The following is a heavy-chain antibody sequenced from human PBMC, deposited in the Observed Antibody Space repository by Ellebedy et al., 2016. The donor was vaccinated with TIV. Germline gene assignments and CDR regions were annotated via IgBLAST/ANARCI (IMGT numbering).Heavy chain of an antibody. CDR2: INYSGST. D-gene: IGHD3-16*01. Sequence: MPSETLSLTCTVSGGSSSPYYWSRIRQPPGKGLEWIGYINYSGSTNYNPSLKSRVTISVDTSKNQFSLKLSSVTAADTAVYYCARVGPGFGNYYGMDVWGQGTTVTVSS. J-gene: IGHJ6*02. V-gene: IGHV4-59*01. CDR1: GGSSSPYY. CDR3: ARVGPGFGNYYGMDV.